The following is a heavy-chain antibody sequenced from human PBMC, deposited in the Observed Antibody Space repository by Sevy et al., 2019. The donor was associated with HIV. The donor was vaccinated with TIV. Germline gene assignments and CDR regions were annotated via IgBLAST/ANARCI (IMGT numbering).Heavy chain of an antibody. CDR1: GYSFTSHW. CDR2: IYPDDSDT. D-gene: IGHD3-22*01. J-gene: IGHJ4*02. CDR3: ATSRSGYFDSSGYYIY. V-gene: IGHV5-51*01. Sequence: GEPLKISCKGSGYSFTSHWIGWVRHMPGKGLEWMGIIYPDDSDTRYSPSFQGQDTFSADKSISTAYLQWSSLKASDTAMYYCATSRSGYFDSSGYYIYWGQGTLVTVSS.